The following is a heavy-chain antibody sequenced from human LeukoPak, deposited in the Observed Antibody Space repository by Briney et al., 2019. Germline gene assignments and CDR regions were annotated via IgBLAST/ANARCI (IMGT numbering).Heavy chain of an antibody. Sequence: GGSLRLSCAASGFTLNRYLMSWVRQAPGRGLEWVANIKKDGSEESYLDSVKGRFTVSRDNAKNSLFLQMNSLRGEDTAVYYCARSNPNRNALDLWGQGTMVTISS. V-gene: IGHV3-7*01. CDR1: GFTLNRYL. D-gene: IGHD1-14*01. CDR2: IKKDGSEE. CDR3: ARSNPNRNALDL. J-gene: IGHJ3*01.